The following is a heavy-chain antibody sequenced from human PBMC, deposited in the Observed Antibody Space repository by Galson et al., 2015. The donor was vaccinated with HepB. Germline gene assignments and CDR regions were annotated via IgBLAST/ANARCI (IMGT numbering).Heavy chain of an antibody. J-gene: IGHJ3*02. D-gene: IGHD3-22*01. CDR1: GGSISSGGYY. V-gene: IGHV4-31*03. CDR3: ARETEYYYDSSGYYVGAFDI. CDR2: IYYSGST. Sequence: TLSLTCTVSGGSISSGGYYWSWIRQHPGKGLEWIGYIYYSGSTYYNPSLKSRVTISVDTSKNQFSLKLSSVTAADTAVYYCARETEYYYDSSGYYVGAFDIWGQGTMVTVSS.